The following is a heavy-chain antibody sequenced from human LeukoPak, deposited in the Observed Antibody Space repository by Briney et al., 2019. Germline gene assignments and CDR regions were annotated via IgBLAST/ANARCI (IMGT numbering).Heavy chain of an antibody. CDR2: ISYDGSNK. CDR1: GFTFSSYA. Sequence: GGSLRLSCAASGFTFSSYAMHWVRQAPGKGLEWVAVISYDGSNKYYADSVKGRFTISRDNSKNTLYLQMNSLRAEDTAVYYCARDRGGQLELPHWFDPWGQGTLVTVSS. J-gene: IGHJ5*02. CDR3: ARDRGGQLELPHWFDP. V-gene: IGHV3-30*01. D-gene: IGHD1-7*01.